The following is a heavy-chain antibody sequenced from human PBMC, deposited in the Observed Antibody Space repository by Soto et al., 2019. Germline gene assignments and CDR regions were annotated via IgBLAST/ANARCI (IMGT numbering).Heavy chain of an antibody. Sequence: QVQLQQWGAGLLKPSETLSLTCAVYGGSFSGYYWSWIRQPPGKGLAWIGEINHSGSTNYNPSLMSRVTISVDTSKNQFSRKLSSVTAAYTAVYYCARGWIVVGVCGFDYWGQGTLVTVSS. CDR2: INHSGST. CDR1: GGSFSGYY. CDR3: ARGWIVVGVCGFDY. V-gene: IGHV4-34*01. J-gene: IGHJ4*02. D-gene: IGHD1-26*01.